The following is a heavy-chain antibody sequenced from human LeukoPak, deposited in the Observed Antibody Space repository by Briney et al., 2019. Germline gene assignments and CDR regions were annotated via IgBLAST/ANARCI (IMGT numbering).Heavy chain of an antibody. CDR1: EFTFSSYG. D-gene: IGHD6-13*01. CDR2: ISGSGGST. V-gene: IGHV3-23*01. Sequence: GGCLRLSCAASEFTFSSYGMSWVRQAPGKGLEWVSSISGSGGSTQYADSVQGRFAISRDNSKNTLYLQMNSLRAEDTAVYYCAKDAYSSSWYFDYWGQGTLVTVSS. CDR3: AKDAYSSSWYFDY. J-gene: IGHJ4*02.